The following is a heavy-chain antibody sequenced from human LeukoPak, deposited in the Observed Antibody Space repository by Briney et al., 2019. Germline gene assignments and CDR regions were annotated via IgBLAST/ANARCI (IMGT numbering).Heavy chain of an antibody. Sequence: GGSLRLSCAASGFTFSSYSMNWVRQAPGKGLEWVSKITSSSSTAFYADSVKGRFTISRDNAKNSLYLQMNSLRAEDTAVYYCSRENVVATIYDYYYYMDVWGKGTTVTVSS. J-gene: IGHJ6*03. D-gene: IGHD5-12*01. CDR2: ITSSSSTA. CDR1: GFTFSSYS. CDR3: SRENVVATIYDYYYYMDV. V-gene: IGHV3-48*01.